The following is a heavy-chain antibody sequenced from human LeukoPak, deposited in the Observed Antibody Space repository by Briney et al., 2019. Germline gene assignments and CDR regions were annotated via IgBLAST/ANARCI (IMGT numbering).Heavy chain of an antibody. J-gene: IGHJ3*02. V-gene: IGHV3-21*01. Sequence: GGSLRLSCAASGFTFSSYSMNWVRQAPGKGLEWVSSISSSSSYIYYADSVKGRFTISRDNAKNSLYLQMNSLRAGDTAVYYCARGIAAAGPADAFDIWGQGTMVTVSS. D-gene: IGHD6-13*01. CDR1: GFTFSSYS. CDR2: ISSSSSYI. CDR3: ARGIAAAGPADAFDI.